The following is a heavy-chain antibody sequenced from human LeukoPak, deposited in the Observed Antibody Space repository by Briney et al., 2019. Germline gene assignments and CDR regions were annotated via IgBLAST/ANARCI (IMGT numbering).Heavy chain of an antibody. D-gene: IGHD3-16*01. J-gene: IGHJ6*03. V-gene: IGHV4-39*07. CDR3: ARDPYVYYYYMDV. Sequence: WVRQAPGKGLEWIGSIYYSGSTYYNPSLKSRVTISVDTSKNQFSLKLSSVTAADTAVYYCARDPYVYYYYMDVWGKGTTVTVSS. CDR2: IYYSGST.